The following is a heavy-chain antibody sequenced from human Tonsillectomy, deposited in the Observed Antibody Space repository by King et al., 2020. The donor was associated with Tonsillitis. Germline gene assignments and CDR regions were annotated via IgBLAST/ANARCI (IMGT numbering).Heavy chain of an antibody. V-gene: IGHV4-59*01. CDR3: ARGAAGSSLSKFAY. D-gene: IGHD6-13*01. CDR1: GGSISSYY. Sequence: QLQESGPGLVKPSETLSLTCTVSGGSISSYYWSWIRQSPGKGLEWIGYIYYSGSTNYNSSLKSRVTISVDTSKNQFSLKLSSVTAADTAVYYCARGAAGSSLSKFAYWGQGTLVTVSS. CDR2: IYYSGST. J-gene: IGHJ4*02.